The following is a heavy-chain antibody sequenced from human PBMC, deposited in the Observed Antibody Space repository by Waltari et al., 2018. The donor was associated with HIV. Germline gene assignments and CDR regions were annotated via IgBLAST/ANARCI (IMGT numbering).Heavy chain of an antibody. D-gene: IGHD6-19*01. Sequence: EVQLVESGGGLVQPGGSLRLSCAASGFTFSSYSMNWVRQAPGKGLEWVSYISSSSSTIYYADSVKGRFTISRDNAKNSLYLQMNSLRAEDTAVYYCATSPPLAIAVAGNDYWGQGTLVTVSS. J-gene: IGHJ4*02. CDR3: ATSPPLAIAVAGNDY. CDR1: GFTFSSYS. CDR2: ISSSSSTI. V-gene: IGHV3-48*01.